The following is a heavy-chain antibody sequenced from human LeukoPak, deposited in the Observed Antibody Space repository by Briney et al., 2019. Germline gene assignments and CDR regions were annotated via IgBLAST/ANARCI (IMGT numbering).Heavy chain of an antibody. Sequence: ESGPTLVNPTQTLTLTCTFSGFSLNTRGVGVGWIRQSPGRALEWLALIYWDDDRRYSPSLKSRLTITKDTSRNQVVLTMTNMDPVDTATYFCAHRKNYYDSSVFDNWGQGTLVTVSS. D-gene: IGHD3-22*01. V-gene: IGHV2-5*02. CDR2: IYWDDDR. CDR1: GFSLNTRGVG. J-gene: IGHJ4*02. CDR3: AHRKNYYDSSVFDN.